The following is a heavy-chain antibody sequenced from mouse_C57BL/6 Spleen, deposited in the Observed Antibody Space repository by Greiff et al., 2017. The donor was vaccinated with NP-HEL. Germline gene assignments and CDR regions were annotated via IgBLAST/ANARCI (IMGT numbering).Heavy chain of an antibody. D-gene: IGHD1-1*01. CDR1: GYSITSGYY. V-gene: IGHV3-6*01. CDR3: ARDNYGHYFDY. J-gene: IGHJ2*01. Sequence: EVKLQESGPGLVKPSQSLSLTCSVTGYSITSGYYWNWIRQFPGNQLEWMGYISYDGSNNYNPSLKNRISITRDTSKNQFFLKLNSVTTEDTATYYCARDNYGHYFDYWGQGTTLTVSS. CDR2: ISYDGSN.